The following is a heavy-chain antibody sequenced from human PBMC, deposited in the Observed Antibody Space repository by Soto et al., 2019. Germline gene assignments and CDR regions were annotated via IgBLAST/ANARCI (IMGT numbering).Heavy chain of an antibody. V-gene: IGHV4-59*01. CDR3: TRTFTILGSDWSSNDY. Sequence: PSETLSLTCTVSGGSISRYYWSWIRQPPGKGLERIGYIVYSGTTNYNSSLKSRVTISVDTSKNQFSLKLRSETAAHTAVYYCTRTFTILGSDWSSNDYWGQGTLVTVSS. CDR1: GGSISRYY. J-gene: IGHJ4*02. D-gene: IGHD6-19*01. CDR2: IVYSGTT.